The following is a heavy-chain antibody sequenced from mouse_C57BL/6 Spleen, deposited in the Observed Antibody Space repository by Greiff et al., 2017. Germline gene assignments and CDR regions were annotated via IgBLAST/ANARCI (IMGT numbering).Heavy chain of an antibody. V-gene: IGHV2-6*01. J-gene: IGHJ4*01. Sequence: VKLEESGPGLVAPSQCLSITCTVSGFSFTSYGVDWVRQSPGKGLEWLGVIWGVGSTNYNSALKSRLSISKDNSKSQVFLKMNSLQTDDTAMYYCARMDGYHWGAMDYWGQGTSGTVSS. D-gene: IGHD2-3*01. CDR3: ARMDGYHWGAMDY. CDR2: IWGVGST. CDR1: GFSFTSYG.